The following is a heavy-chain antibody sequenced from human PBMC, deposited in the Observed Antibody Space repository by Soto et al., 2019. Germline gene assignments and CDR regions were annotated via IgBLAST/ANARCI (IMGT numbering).Heavy chain of an antibody. J-gene: IGHJ6*02. Sequence: GSLRLSCAASGFTFSSYAMSWVRQAPGKGLEWVSAISGSGGSTYYADSVKGRFTISRDNSKNTMYLQMNSQRAEDTTVYYCAKETVIVVVPAALVWGQGTTVTVSS. CDR3: AKETVIVVVPAALV. CDR1: GFTFSSYA. CDR2: ISGSGGST. D-gene: IGHD2-2*01. V-gene: IGHV3-23*01.